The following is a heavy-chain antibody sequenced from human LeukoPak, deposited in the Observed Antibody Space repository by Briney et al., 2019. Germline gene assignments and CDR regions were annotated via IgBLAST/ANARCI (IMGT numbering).Heavy chain of an antibody. V-gene: IGHV1-69*04. D-gene: IGHD3-3*01. CDR1: GGTFSSYA. CDR3: ARGLRFLEWLLRSDYYYMDV. CDR2: IIPILGIA. J-gene: IGHJ6*03. Sequence: SVKVSCKASGGTFSSYAISWVRQAPGQGLEWMGRIIPILGIANYAQKFQGRVTITADKSTSTAYMELSSLRSEDTAVYYCARGLRFLEWLLRSDYYYMDVWGKGTTVTVSS.